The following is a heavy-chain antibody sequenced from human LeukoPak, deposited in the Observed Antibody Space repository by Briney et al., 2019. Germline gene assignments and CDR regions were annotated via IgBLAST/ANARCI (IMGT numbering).Heavy chain of an antibody. J-gene: IGHJ4*02. D-gene: IGHD4-17*01. V-gene: IGHV3-23*01. CDR3: ARDGVPTTVTNVASPAVPFDY. Sequence: PGGSLRLSCAASGFTFSSYAMSWVRQAPGKGLEWVSAISGSGGSTYYADSVKGRFTISRDNSKNTLYLQMNSLRAEDTAVYYCARDGVPTTVTNVASPAVPFDYWGQGTLVTVSS. CDR2: ISGSGGST. CDR1: GFTFSSYA.